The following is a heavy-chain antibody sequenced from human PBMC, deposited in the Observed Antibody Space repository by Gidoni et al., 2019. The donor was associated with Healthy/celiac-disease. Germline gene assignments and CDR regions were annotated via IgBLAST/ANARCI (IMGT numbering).Heavy chain of an antibody. CDR1: GGSFRGYY. J-gene: IGHJ2*01. Sequence: QVQLQQWGAGLLKPSETLSLTCAVYGGSFRGYYWSWNRQPPGKGLEWIGEINHSGSTNYNPSLKSRVTISVDTSKNQFSLKLSSVTAADTAVYYCARGRWLVQRWYFDLWGRGTLVTVSS. V-gene: IGHV4-34*01. CDR3: ARGRWLVQRWYFDL. CDR2: INHSGST. D-gene: IGHD6-19*01.